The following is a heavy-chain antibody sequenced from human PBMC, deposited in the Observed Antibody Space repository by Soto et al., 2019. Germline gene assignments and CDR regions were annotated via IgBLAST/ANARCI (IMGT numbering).Heavy chain of an antibody. CDR3: AKPPYSSSPYYYYGMDV. J-gene: IGHJ6*02. CDR2: VSVSGGTT. CDR1: GFTFSSYA. V-gene: IGHV3-23*01. D-gene: IGHD6-6*01. Sequence: EVQLLESGVGLVQPGGSLRLSCSASGFTFSSYAMSWVRQAPGKGLEWVSAVSVSGGTTYYADSVKGRFTISRDNSKNTLYQQMNSLRAEDTAAYYCAKPPYSSSPYYYYGMDVWGQGTTVTVSS.